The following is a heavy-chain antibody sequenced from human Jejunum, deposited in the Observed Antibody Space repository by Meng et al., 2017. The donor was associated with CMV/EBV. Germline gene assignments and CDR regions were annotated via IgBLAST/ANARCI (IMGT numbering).Heavy chain of an antibody. CDR1: GGSLTTPNYS. CDR2: VEDSGTT. J-gene: IGHJ4*02. V-gene: IGHV4-61*01. D-gene: IGHD3-16*01. CDR3: ARGGWGNWNFEH. Sequence: SGGSLTTPNYSWFWIRLPPGKGLEWIGLVEDSGTTRYKPSLVSRVSISVDTSKNQFSLTLNSVTTADTAIYYCARGGWGNWNFEHWGQGKLVTVSS.